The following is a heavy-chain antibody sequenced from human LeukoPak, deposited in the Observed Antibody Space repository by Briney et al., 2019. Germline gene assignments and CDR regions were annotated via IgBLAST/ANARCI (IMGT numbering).Heavy chain of an antibody. D-gene: IGHD3-22*01. CDR3: ARQGLYDSSGYYKRDAFDI. V-gene: IGHV4-38-2*01. CDR1: GYSISSDYY. J-gene: IGHJ3*02. CDR2: FYHSGST. Sequence: SETLSLTCAVSGYSISSDYYWGWIRQPPGKGLEWIGSFYHSGSTYYNPSLKSRVTILVGTSKNQFSLKLSSVTAADTALYYCARQGLYDSSGYYKRDAFDIWGQGTMVTVSS.